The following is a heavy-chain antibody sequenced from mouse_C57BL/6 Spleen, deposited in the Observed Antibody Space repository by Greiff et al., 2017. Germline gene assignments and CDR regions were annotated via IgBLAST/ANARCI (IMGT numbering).Heavy chain of an antibody. CDR2: INPNNGGT. J-gene: IGHJ2*01. D-gene: IGHD4-1*01. V-gene: IGHV1-18*01. Sequence: VQLQQSGPELVKPGASVKIPCKASGYTLTDYNMDWVKQSHGKSLEWIGDINPNNGGTIYNQKFKGKATLTVDKSSSTAYMELRSLTSEDTAVYYCARANWDGCYFDYWGQGTTLTVSS. CDR1: GYTLTDYN. CDR3: ARANWDGCYFDY.